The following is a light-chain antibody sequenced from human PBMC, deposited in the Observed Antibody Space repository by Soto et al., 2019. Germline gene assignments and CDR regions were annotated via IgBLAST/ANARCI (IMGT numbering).Light chain of an antibody. CDR1: SSDVGGYNY. V-gene: IGLV2-14*01. CDR3: NSYTSSSTLV. J-gene: IGLJ1*01. CDR2: EVG. Sequence: QSALTQPASVSGSPGQSITISCTGTSSDVGGYNYVSWYQQHPGKAPKLMIYEVGYRPSRVSTRFSGSKSGNTASLTISGLQAEDEADYYCNSYTSSSTLVFGTGTKLTVL.